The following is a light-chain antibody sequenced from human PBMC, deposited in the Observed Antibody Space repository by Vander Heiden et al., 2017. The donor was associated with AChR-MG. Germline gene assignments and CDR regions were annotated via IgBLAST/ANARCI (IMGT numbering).Light chain of an antibody. Sequence: SYVLTQPPSVSVAPGTTARITCGGNNIGSKSVPVYPQKPSQAPWVVIYYDSDRPPGIPERFSGSNSGNTATRTISRVEAGDEAEYYCQVWDRSRDHVVFGGGTKLTVL. J-gene: IGLJ2*01. CDR3: QVWDRSRDHVV. CDR2: YDS. V-gene: IGLV3-21*04. CDR1: NIGSKS.